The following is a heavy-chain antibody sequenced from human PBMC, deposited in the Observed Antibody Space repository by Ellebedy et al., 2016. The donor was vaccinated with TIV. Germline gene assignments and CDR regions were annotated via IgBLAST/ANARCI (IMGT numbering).Heavy chain of an antibody. CDR2: ITHSGST. J-gene: IGHJ4*02. CDR1: GGSISPYY. V-gene: IGHV4-34*01. Sequence: MPSETLSLTCTVSGGSISPYYWSWVRQPPGKGLEWIGEITHSGSTNYNPSLKSRVTISVDTSKNQFSLNLSSVTAADTAVYYCARGLARDYWGQGTLVTVSS. CDR3: ARGLARDY.